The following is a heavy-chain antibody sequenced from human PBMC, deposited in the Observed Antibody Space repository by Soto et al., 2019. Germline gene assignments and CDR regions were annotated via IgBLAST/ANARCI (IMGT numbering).Heavy chain of an antibody. D-gene: IGHD6-6*01. Sequence: SETLSLTCTVSGGSISSYYWSWIRQPPGKGLEWIGYIYYSGSTNYNPSLKSRVTISVDTSKNQFSLKLSSVTAADTAVYYCARDLSEYSGGGGFDYWGQGTLVTV. CDR2: IYYSGST. CDR1: GGSISSYY. J-gene: IGHJ4*02. CDR3: ARDLSEYSGGGGFDY. V-gene: IGHV4-59*01.